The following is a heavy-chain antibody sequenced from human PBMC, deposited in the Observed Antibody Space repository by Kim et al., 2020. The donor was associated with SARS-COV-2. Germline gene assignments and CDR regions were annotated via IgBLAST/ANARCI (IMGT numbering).Heavy chain of an antibody. D-gene: IGHD6-13*01. CDR3: ARVGYSSSWYSVEYYYDYCGMDV. CDR2: ISYDGSNK. J-gene: IGHJ6*02. CDR1: GFTFSSYA. Sequence: GGSLRLSCAASGFTFSSYAMHWVRQAPGKGLEWVAVISYDGSNKYYADSVKGRFTISRDNSKNTLYLQMNSLRAEDTAVYYCARVGYSSSWYSVEYYYDYCGMDVWGQGTTVTVAS. V-gene: IGHV3-30*04.